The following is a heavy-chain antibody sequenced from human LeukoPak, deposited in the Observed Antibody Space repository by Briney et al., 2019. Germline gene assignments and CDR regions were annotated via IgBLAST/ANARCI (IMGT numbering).Heavy chain of an antibody. CDR1: GYTFTGYY. CDR3: AGEYSGSPSPFDY. Sequence: ASVKVSCKASGYTFTGYYMHWVRQAPGQGLEWMGWINPSGGSTSYAQKFQGRVTMTRDTSTSTVYMELSSLRSEDTAVYYCAGEYSGSPSPFDYWGQGTLVTVSS. V-gene: IGHV1-46*01. CDR2: INPSGGST. D-gene: IGHD1-26*01. J-gene: IGHJ4*02.